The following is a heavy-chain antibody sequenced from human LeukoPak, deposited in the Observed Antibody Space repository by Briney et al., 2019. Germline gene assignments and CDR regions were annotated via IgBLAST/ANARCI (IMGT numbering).Heavy chain of an antibody. CDR1: GFTFSNYA. CDR2: ISGSGDTT. CDR3: ARAPGYYFASGDY. J-gene: IGHJ4*02. D-gene: IGHD3-10*01. V-gene: IGHV3-23*01. Sequence: PGGSLRLSCAVSGFTFSNYAISWVRQAPGKGLEWVSSISGSGDTTYYADPVKGRFTISRDNSKNTLYLQMNSLRAEDTAVYYCARAPGYYFASGDYWGQGTLVTVSS.